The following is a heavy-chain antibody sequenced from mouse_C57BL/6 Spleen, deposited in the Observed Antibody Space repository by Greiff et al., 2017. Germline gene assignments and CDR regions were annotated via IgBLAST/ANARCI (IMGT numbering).Heavy chain of an antibody. CDR1: GYTFTSSW. Sequence: VKLQQPGAELVRPGSSVKLSCKASGYTFTSSWMHWVKQRPIQGLEWIGNIDPSDSEPHYNQKFKDKATLTVDKSSSTAYMQFSSLTSEDSAVYYCARRGSNYVRYAMDYWGQGTSVTVSS. V-gene: IGHV1-52*01. D-gene: IGHD2-5*01. CDR2: IDPSDSEP. J-gene: IGHJ4*01. CDR3: ARRGSNYVRYAMDY.